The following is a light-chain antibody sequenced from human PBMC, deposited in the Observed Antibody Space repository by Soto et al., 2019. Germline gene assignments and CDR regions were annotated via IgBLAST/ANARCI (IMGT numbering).Light chain of an antibody. CDR2: YNN. CDR1: SSNIGNNS. CDR3: GTWRSSLGAVV. Sequence: QSVLTQPPSVSAAPGQKVTISCSGSSSNIGNNSVSWYQQLPGTAPNLLIYYNNKRPSGIPDRFSGSKSGTSATLGITGLQTGDEADYYCGTWRSSLGAVVFGGGTKLTVL. J-gene: IGLJ2*01. V-gene: IGLV1-51*01.